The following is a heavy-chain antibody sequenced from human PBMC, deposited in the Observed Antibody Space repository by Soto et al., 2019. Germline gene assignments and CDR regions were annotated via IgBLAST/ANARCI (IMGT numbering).Heavy chain of an antibody. V-gene: IGHV1-24*01. CDR1: GYTLTELS. Sequence: ASVKVSCKVSGYTLTELSMHWVRQAPGKGLEWMGGFDPEDGETIYAQKFQGRVTMTEDTSTDTAYMELSSLRSEDTAVYYCATDRSYGGNPGYWGQGTLVTVSS. CDR3: ATDRSYGGNPGY. J-gene: IGHJ4*02. D-gene: IGHD4-17*01. CDR2: FDPEDGET.